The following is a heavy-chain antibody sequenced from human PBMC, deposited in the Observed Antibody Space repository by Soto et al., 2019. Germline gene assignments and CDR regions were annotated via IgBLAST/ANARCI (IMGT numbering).Heavy chain of an antibody. J-gene: IGHJ4*02. V-gene: IGHV3-30*18. CDR3: AKDRRKVVVAAPFDY. CDR1: GFTFSSYG. CDR2: ISYDGSNK. Sequence: QVQLVESGGGVVQPGRSLRLSCAASGFTFSSYGMHWVRQAPGKGLEWVAVISYDGSNKYYADSVKGRFTISRDNSKNPLYLQMNSRRAEDTAVYYCAKDRRKVVVAAPFDYWGQGTLVTVSS. D-gene: IGHD2-15*01.